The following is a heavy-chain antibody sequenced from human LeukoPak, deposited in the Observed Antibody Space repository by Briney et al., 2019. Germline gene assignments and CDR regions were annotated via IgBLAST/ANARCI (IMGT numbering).Heavy chain of an antibody. CDR2: IYYSGST. CDR3: ARNPGVLLWFGDQRVWFDP. D-gene: IGHD3-10*01. CDR1: GGSISSSNFY. V-gene: IGHV4-39*07. Sequence: KPSETLSLTCTVSGGSISSSNFYWGWIRQPPGKGLEWIGSIYYSGSTYYNPSLKSRVSISVDTSKNQFSLKLSSVTAADTAVYYCARNPGVLLWFGDQRVWFDPWGQGTLVTVSS. J-gene: IGHJ5*02.